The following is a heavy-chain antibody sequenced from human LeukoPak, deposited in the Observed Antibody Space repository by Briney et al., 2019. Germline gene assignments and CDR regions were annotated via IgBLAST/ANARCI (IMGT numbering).Heavy chain of an antibody. V-gene: IGHV3-48*01. Sequence: GGSLRLSCVASGFTFSSYSMNWVRQAPGEGLEWVSYISSLSGTIYYADSVKGRFNISRDNAKNSLYLQMNSLRAEGTAVYYCPLELGEGFVYWGEGTLVTVSS. CDR3: PLELGEGFVY. CDR2: ISSLSGTI. CDR1: GFTFSSYS. J-gene: IGHJ4*02. D-gene: IGHD1-7*01.